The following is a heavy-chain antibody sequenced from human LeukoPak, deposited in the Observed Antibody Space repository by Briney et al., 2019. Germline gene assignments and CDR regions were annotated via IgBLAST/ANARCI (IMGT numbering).Heavy chain of an antibody. D-gene: IGHD2-2*01. V-gene: IGHV3-23*01. CDR2: ISNSAART. Sequence: PGGSLRLSCAASGFTFSSYAMSWVRQAPGKGLEWVSTISNSAARTYYTDSVKGRLTISRDNSKNTLYLQMNSLGAEDTAVYYCARKVCSSTSCYLLDYWGQGTLVTVSS. CDR1: GFTFSSYA. CDR3: ARKVCSSTSCYLLDY. J-gene: IGHJ4*02.